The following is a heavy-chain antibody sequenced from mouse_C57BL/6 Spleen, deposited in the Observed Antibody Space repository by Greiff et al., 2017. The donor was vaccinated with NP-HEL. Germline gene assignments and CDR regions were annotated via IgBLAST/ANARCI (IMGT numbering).Heavy chain of an antibody. Sequence: QVQLKQPGAELVMPGASVKLSCKASGYTFTSYWMHWVKQRPGQGLEWIGEIDPSDSYTNYNQKFKGKSTLTVDKSSSTAYMQLSSLTSEDSAVYYCARGRTLYYGNPYYFDYWGQGTTLTVSS. V-gene: IGHV1-69*01. CDR3: ARGRTLYYGNPYYFDY. J-gene: IGHJ2*01. CDR1: GYTFTSYW. CDR2: IDPSDSYT. D-gene: IGHD2-1*01.